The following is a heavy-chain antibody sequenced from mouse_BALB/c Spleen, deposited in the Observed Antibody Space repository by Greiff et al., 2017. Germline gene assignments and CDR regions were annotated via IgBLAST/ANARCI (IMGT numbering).Heavy chain of an antibody. CDR3: TRSHYRYDGSWFAY. CDR2: INPSNGGT. CDR1: GYTFTSYY. D-gene: IGHD2-14*01. J-gene: IGHJ3*01. V-gene: IGHV1S81*02. Sequence: VQLQQSGAELVKPGASVKLSCKASGYTFTSYYMYWVKQRPGQGLEWIGEINPSNGGTNFNEKFKSKATLTVDKSSSTAYMQLSSLTSEDSAVYYCTRSHYRYDGSWFAYWGQGTLVTASA.